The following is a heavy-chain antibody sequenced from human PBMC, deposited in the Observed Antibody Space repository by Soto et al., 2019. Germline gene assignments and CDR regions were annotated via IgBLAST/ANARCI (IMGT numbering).Heavy chain of an antibody. CDR2: IIPMFDIK. CDR3: AKEAWDH. CDR1: GGNFNTYA. V-gene: IGHV1-69*13. Sequence: SVKISCKTSGGNFNTYALTWVRQAPGQGLEWIGGIIPMFDIKNVAQRFQGRVTLNADDSMTTAYMEMTSLRSDDTAVYYCAKEAWDHWGQGTLVTVSS. J-gene: IGHJ4*02.